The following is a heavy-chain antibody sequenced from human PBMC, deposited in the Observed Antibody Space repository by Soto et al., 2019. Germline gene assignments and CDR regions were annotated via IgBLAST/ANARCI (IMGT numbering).Heavy chain of an antibody. CDR3: ARLPSRHLVDY. J-gene: IGHJ4*02. CDR2: MFYGVST. V-gene: IGHV4-39*01. CDR1: VSSINSSGYY. Sequence: SETVSLTCTVSVSSINSSGYYWGWIRQPPGKGLEWIGSMFYGVSTYYNPSLKSRVTVSVDTSKNQFSLNLRSVTAADTAVYYCARLPSRHLVDYWGQGTLVTVSS. D-gene: IGHD3-3*02.